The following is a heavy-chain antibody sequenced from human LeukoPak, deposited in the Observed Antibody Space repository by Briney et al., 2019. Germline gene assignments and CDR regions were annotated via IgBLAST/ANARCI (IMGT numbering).Heavy chain of an antibody. V-gene: IGHV4-39*01. D-gene: IGHD6-13*01. CDR3: ARHSSSWYYFDY. J-gene: IGHJ4*02. CDR2: ISYSGTT. Sequence: SKTLSLTCSVSDVSISSGLYYWGWIRQSPGRGLEWIGSISYSGTTFYTPSLKSRGTISVDTSKNQFSLKLKSLTATDTAIYYCARHSSSWYYFDYWAQGILVTVSS. CDR1: DVSISSGLYY.